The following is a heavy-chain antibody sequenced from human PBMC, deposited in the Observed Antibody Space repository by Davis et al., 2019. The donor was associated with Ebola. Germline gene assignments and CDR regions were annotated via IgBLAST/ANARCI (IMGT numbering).Heavy chain of an antibody. CDR3: ARSHDCWSASSATSGYYGMDV. CDR1: GGSISSSNW. Sequence: SETLSLTCAVSGGSISSSNWWSWVRPPPGKGLEWIGEIYHSGSTNYNPSLKSRVTISVYKSKNQFSLKLSSVTAADTAVYYCARSHDCWSASSATSGYYGMDVWGQGTTVTVSS. V-gene: IGHV4-4*02. CDR2: IYHSGST. D-gene: IGHD3-3*01. J-gene: IGHJ6*02.